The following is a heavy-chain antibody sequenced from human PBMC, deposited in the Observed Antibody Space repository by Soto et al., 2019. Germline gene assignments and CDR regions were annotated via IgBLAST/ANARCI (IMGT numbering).Heavy chain of an antibody. CDR3: ARVTLVIMRVVDMDV. CDR1: GYTFTSYG. Sequence: ASVKVSCKASGYTFTSYGISWVRQAPGQGLEWMGWISAYNGNTNYAQKLQGRVTMTTDTSTSTAYMELRSLRSDDTAVYYCARVTLVIMRVVDMDVCGKGTTVTVSS. J-gene: IGHJ6*03. D-gene: IGHD3-9*01. CDR2: ISAYNGNT. V-gene: IGHV1-18*01.